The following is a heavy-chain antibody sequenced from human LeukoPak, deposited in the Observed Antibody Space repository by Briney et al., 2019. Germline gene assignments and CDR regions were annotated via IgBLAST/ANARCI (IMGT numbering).Heavy chain of an antibody. Sequence: ASVKVSCKASGFASTGNYIHWVRQTPGQGLEWMGWINPNSGGTDYARKFQGWITLTRDTSIRTVYMELSSLTSDDTAVYYCARGLLPSSPLTTDWFDPWGQGTLVTVSS. CDR1: GFASTGNY. V-gene: IGHV1-2*04. J-gene: IGHJ5*02. D-gene: IGHD4-11*01. CDR3: ARGLLPSSPLTTDWFDP. CDR2: INPNSGGT.